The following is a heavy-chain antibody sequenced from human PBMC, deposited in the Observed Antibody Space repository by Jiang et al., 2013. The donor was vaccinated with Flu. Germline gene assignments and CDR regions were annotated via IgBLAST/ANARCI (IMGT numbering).Heavy chain of an antibody. D-gene: IGHD2-15*01. J-gene: IGHJ5*02. V-gene: IGHV1-2*04. Sequence: GQGTLSGWDGSTLTSRWRQTNAQKFQGWVTMTRDTSISTAYMELSRLRSDDTAVYYCARVALGGGSPAWFDPWGQGTLVTVSS. CDR3: ARVALGGGSPAWFDP. CDR2: STLTSRWR.